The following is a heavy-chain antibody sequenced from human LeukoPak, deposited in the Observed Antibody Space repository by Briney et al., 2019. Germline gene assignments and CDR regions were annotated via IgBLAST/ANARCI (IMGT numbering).Heavy chain of an antibody. D-gene: IGHD7-27*01. V-gene: IGHV4-4*09. CDR2: IYTSGST. CDR1: GGSISSYY. CDR3: ARQGQAGKATLGYYMDV. Sequence: SETLSLTCTVSGGSISSYYWSWIRQPPGKGLEWIGYIYTSGSTNYNPSLKSRVTISVDTSKNQFSLKLSSVTAADTAVYYCARQGQAGKATLGYYMDVWGKGTTVTVSS. J-gene: IGHJ6*03.